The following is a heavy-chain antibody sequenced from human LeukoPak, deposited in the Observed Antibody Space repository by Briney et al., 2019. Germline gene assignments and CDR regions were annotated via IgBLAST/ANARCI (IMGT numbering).Heavy chain of an antibody. CDR3: SRDRIAAAGQLYNWFDP. CDR2: INPNSGGT. V-gene: IGHV1-2*06. J-gene: IGHJ5*02. CDR1: GYTFTGYY. D-gene: IGHD6-13*01. Sequence: ASVKVSCKASGYTFTGYYMHWVRQAPGQGLEWMGRINPNSGGTNYAQKFQGRATMTRDTSISTAYMELSRLRSDDTAVYYCSRDRIAAAGQLYNWFDPWGRGTLVTVSS.